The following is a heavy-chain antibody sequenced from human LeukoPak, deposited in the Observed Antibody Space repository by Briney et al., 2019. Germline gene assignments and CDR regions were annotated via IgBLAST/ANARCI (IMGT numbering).Heavy chain of an antibody. V-gene: IGHV4-34*01. CDR2: INHSGST. J-gene: IGHJ5*02. Sequence: SETLSLTCTVSGGSISSYYWSWIRQPPGKGLEWIGEINHSGSTNYNPSLKSRVTISVDTSKNQFSLKLSSVTAADTAVYYCARGMGYYDSSGYFDPWGQGTLVTVSS. D-gene: IGHD3-22*01. CDR1: GGSISSYY. CDR3: ARGMGYYDSSGYFDP.